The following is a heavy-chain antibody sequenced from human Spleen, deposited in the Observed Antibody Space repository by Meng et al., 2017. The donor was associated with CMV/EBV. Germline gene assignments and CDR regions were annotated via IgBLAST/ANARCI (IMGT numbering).Heavy chain of an antibody. D-gene: IGHD3-22*01. CDR2: IYSGGST. J-gene: IGHJ4*02. CDR3: ASSSLEDYDYYDSSGYYYFDY. V-gene: IGHV3-53*01. Sequence: GESLKISCAASGFTVSSNYMSWVRQAPGKGLEWVSVIYSGGSTYYADSVKGRFTISRDNSKNTLYLQMNSLRAEDTAAYYCASSSLEDYDYYDSSGYYYFDYWGQGTLVTVSS. CDR1: GFTVSSNY.